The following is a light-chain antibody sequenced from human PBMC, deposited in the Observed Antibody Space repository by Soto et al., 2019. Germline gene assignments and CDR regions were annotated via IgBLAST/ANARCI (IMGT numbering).Light chain of an antibody. V-gene: IGKV3-20*01. Sequence: EIVLTQSPGTLSLSPGERATLSCRASQSVSSSYLAWYQQKPGQAPRLLIYVASSRATGIPDRFSGSGSGTDFTLTISRLEPEDFAVYDCQQYGSSQSFGQGTKVEIK. CDR3: QQYGSSQS. CDR1: QSVSSSY. J-gene: IGKJ1*01. CDR2: VAS.